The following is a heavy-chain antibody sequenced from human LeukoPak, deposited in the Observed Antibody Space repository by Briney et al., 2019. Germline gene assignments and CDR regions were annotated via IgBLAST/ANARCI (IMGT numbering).Heavy chain of an antibody. J-gene: IGHJ4*02. CDR1: GFTFSNYG. CDR3: AKGDGSTFDQ. Sequence: GGTLRLSCAASGFTFSNYGMSWVRQAPGKGLEWVSAISGSGGSTYYADSVKGRFTISRDNSKNTLYLQMNSLRAEDTAVYYCAKGDGSTFDQWGQGTLVTVSS. D-gene: IGHD3-10*01. CDR2: ISGSGGST. V-gene: IGHV3-23*01.